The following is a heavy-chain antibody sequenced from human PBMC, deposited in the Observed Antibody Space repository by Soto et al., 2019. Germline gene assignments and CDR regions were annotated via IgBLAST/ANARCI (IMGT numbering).Heavy chain of an antibody. J-gene: IGHJ4*02. Sequence: QVQLQESGPGLVKPSETLSLTSTVSGGSVSGGRYYWSWIRQPPGKGLEWIGYIYYSGSTNYNPCLKSRVTISVDTSKNQFSLKLSSVTAADTAVYYCASYYDSSGQLANYWGQGTLVTVSS. V-gene: IGHV4-61*01. CDR1: GGSVSGGRYY. D-gene: IGHD3-22*01. CDR2: IYYSGST. CDR3: ASYYDSSGQLANY.